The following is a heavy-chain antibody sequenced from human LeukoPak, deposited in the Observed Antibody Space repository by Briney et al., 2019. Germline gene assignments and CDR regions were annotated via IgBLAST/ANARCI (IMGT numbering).Heavy chain of an antibody. CDR2: IYYSGST. J-gene: IGHJ4*02. D-gene: IGHD2-15*01. Sequence: PAETLSLTCAVYGGSFSCYYWSWIRQPPGKGLEWIGYIYYSGSTNYNPSLKSRVTISVDTSKNQFSLKLSSVTAADTAVYYCARHVEIFREGKSGFDYWGQGTLVTVSS. CDR1: GGSFSCYY. CDR3: ARHVEIFREGKSGFDY. V-gene: IGHV4-59*08.